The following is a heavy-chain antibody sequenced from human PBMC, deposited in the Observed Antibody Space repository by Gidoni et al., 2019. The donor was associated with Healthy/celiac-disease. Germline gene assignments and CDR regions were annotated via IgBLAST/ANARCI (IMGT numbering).Heavy chain of an antibody. D-gene: IGHD1-1*01. J-gene: IGHJ4*02. CDR1: GFTFSSYE. Sequence: EVQLVESGGGLVQPGGSLRLSCAASGFTFSSYEMNWVRQAPGKGLEWVSYISSSGSTIYYADSVKGRFTISRDNAKNSLYLQMNSLRAEDTAVYYCARSLRTGIRTYFDYWGQGTLVTVSS. CDR3: ARSLRTGIRTYFDY. V-gene: IGHV3-48*03. CDR2: ISSSGSTI.